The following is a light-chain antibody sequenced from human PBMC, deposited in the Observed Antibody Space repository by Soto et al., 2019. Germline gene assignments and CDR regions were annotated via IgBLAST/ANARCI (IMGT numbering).Light chain of an antibody. Sequence: PVERATLSCRARQTISSRYLTWYQQKSGQVPRLLIYGASSRATGIPDRFSGSGSGTDFTLTISRLEPEDVAVYYCQQCGSSPWTFGQGTKVDIK. CDR1: QTISSRY. CDR2: GAS. CDR3: QQCGSSPWT. J-gene: IGKJ1*01. V-gene: IGKV3-20*01.